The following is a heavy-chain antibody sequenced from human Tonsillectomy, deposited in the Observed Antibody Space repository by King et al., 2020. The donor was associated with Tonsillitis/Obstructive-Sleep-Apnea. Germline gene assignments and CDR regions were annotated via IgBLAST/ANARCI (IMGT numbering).Heavy chain of an antibody. Sequence: VQLVESGGGVVQPGRSLRLSCAASGFTFSSYGMHWVRQAPGKGLEWVAVISYDGSNKYYADSVKGRFTISRDNSKNTLYLQMNSLRAEDTAVYYCSNDPRGGYHYDSSGDYWGQGTLVTVSS. D-gene: IGHD3-22*01. J-gene: IGHJ4*02. CDR2: ISYDGSNK. CDR3: SNDPRGGYHYDSSGDY. CDR1: GFTFSSYG. V-gene: IGHV3-30*18.